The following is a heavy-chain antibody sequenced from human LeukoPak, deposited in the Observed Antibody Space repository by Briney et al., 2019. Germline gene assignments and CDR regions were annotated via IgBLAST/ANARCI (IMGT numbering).Heavy chain of an antibody. J-gene: IGHJ1*01. CDR1: GYTFTGYY. Sequence: GASVKVSCKASGYTFTGYYMHWVRQAPGQGLEWMGWINPNSGGTNYAQKFQGRVTMTRDTSISTAYMELSRLRSDDTAVYYCARKSIVVITPAEYWGQGTLVTVSS. CDR2: INPNSGGT. D-gene: IGHD3-22*01. CDR3: ARKSIVVITPAEY. V-gene: IGHV1-2*02.